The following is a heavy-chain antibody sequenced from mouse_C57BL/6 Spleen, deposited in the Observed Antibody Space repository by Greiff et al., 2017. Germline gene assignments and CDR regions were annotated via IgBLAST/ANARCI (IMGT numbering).Heavy chain of an antibody. J-gene: IGHJ2*01. V-gene: IGHV1-15*01. CDR3: TRPFDGYSDY. CDR1: GYTFTDYE. CDR2: IASETGGA. D-gene: IGHD2-3*01. Sequence: VQLQESGAELVRPGASVTLSCKASGYTFTDYEMHWVKQTPVHGLEWIGAIASETGGAGYNQKFKGKAILTADKSSSTAYMELRSLTSEDSAVYYCTRPFDGYSDYWGQGTTLTVAS.